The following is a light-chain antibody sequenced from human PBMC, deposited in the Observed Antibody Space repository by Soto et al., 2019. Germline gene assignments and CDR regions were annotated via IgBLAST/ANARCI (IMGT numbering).Light chain of an antibody. CDR2: DAS. J-gene: IGKJ5*01. V-gene: IGKV3-11*01. Sequence: EIVLTQSPATLSLSPGERATLSCRASQSVSSYLAWYQQKPGQAPRLLIYDASNRATGIQARFSGSGSGTDFTLTISSLEPEDFAVYYCQQRSNWPPITFGQGTRLEI. CDR1: QSVSSY. CDR3: QQRSNWPPIT.